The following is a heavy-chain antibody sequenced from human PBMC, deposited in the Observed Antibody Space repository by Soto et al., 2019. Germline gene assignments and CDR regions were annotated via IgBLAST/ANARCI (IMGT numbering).Heavy chain of an antibody. CDR3: AGDGADLDEADY. D-gene: IGHD1-1*01. J-gene: IGHJ4*02. CDR1: GYTFTSYA. Sequence: QVQLVQSGAEEKKPGASVKVSCKASGYTFTSYAMHWVRQAPGQRLEWMGWINAGNGNTKYSQKFQGRVTITRDTSASTAYMELSSLRSEDTAVYYCAGDGADLDEADYWGQGTLVTVSS. CDR2: INAGNGNT. V-gene: IGHV1-3*05.